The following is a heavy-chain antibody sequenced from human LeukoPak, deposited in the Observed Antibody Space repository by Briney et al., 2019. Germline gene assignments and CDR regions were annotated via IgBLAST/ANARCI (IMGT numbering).Heavy chain of an antibody. J-gene: IGHJ4*02. CDR2: IYHSGGT. V-gene: IGHV4-38-2*02. CDR1: GYSISSGYY. CDR3: PRDSTYCSSTSCYKDFDY. Sequence: SETLSLTCTVSGYSISSGYYWGWIRQPPGKGLEWIGSIYHSGGTYYNPSLKSRVTIAVDTSKNHFSLKLIPVPAADTAVYYCPRDSTYCSSTSCYKDFDYWGQGTLVTVSS. D-gene: IGHD2-2*02.